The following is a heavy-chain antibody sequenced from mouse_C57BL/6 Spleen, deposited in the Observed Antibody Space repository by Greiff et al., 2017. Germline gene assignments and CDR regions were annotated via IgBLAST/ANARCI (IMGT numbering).Heavy chain of an antibody. V-gene: IGHV5-9*01. CDR3: ARQGIRYLIDY. D-gene: IGHD2-14*01. J-gene: IGHJ2*01. CDR2: ISGGGGNT. CDR1: GFSFSSYT. Sequence: EVQRVESGGGLVKPGGSLKLSCAASGFSFSSYTMSWVRQTPEKRLEWVATISGGGGNTYYPDSVKGRFTFSRDNATNTLYLQMSSLGSEDAALYYCARQGIRYLIDYWGQGTTLTVSS.